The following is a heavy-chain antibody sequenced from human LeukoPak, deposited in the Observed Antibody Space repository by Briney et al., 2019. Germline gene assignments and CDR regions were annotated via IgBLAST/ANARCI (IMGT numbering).Heavy chain of an antibody. J-gene: IGHJ5*02. Sequence: ASVKVSCKASGYSFTGYYMHWVRQAPGQGLEWMGWINPNSGGTNYAQKFQGRVTMTRDTSISTAYMELSRLRSDDTAVYYCARGVPYCSGGSCYSDWFDPWGQGTLVTVSS. CDR2: INPNSGGT. V-gene: IGHV1-2*02. CDR3: ARGVPYCSGGSCYSDWFDP. D-gene: IGHD2-15*01. CDR1: GYSFTGYY.